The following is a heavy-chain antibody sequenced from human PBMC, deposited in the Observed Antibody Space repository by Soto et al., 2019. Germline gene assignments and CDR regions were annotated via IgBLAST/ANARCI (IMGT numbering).Heavy chain of an antibody. CDR2: ISGSGGST. J-gene: IGHJ4*02. CDR1: GFTFSSYA. V-gene: IGHV3-23*01. Sequence: EVQLLESGGGLVQPGGSLRLSCAASGFTFSSYAMSWVRQAPGKGLEWVSAISGSGGSTYYADSVKGRFTISPDNSKNTLYLQMNSLIAEDTAVYYCAKARAQYYDFWSLYPVDYWGQGTLVTVSS. CDR3: AKARAQYYDFWSLYPVDY. D-gene: IGHD3-3*01.